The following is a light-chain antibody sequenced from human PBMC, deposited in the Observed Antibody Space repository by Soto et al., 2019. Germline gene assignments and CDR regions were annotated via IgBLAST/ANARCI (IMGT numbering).Light chain of an antibody. CDR2: KAS. V-gene: IGKV1-5*03. CDR3: QQYNSFPYS. Sequence: DIQMTQSPSTLSASVGGRVTITCRASQSIDRWLAWYQQKPGKAPNLLVYKASRLASGVPSRFSGSGFGKEFTLTITSLQPDDFATYYCQQYNSFPYSFGQGTRLEIK. J-gene: IGKJ2*03. CDR1: QSIDRW.